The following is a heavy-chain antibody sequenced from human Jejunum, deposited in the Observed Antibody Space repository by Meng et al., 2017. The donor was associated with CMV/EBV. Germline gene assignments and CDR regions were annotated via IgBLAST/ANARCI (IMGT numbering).Heavy chain of an antibody. CDR3: ARLGTVVVVAVY. CDR1: GITFNDAC. V-gene: IGHV3-15*01. D-gene: IGHD2-15*01. J-gene: IGHJ4*02. Sequence: QLVESGVGLVKPGGSLRCSCAASGITFNDACMTWVRQAPGKGLEWVGRIKSTTHGGTTDYAAPVKGRFTISRDDSKKMLYLQINSLRAEDTAVYYCARLGTVVVVAVYWGQGTLVTVSS. CDR2: IKSTTHGGTT.